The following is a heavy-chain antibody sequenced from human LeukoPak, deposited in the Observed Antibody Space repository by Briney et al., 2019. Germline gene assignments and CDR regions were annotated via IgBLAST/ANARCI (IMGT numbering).Heavy chain of an antibody. D-gene: IGHD3-3*01. Sequence: PSETLSLTCTVSGGSISSSSYYWGWIRQPPGKGLEWIGSIYYSGSTYYNPSLKSRVTISVDTSKNQFSLRLTSVTAADSAVYYCARAVAFWSAYSAIAPYYFDYWGQGTLATVSS. CDR1: GGSISSSSYY. CDR3: ARAVAFWSAYSAIAPYYFDY. CDR2: IYYSGST. J-gene: IGHJ4*02. V-gene: IGHV4-39*07.